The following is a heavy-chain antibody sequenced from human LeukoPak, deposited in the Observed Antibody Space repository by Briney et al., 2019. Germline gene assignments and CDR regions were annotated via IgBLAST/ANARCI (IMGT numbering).Heavy chain of an antibody. Sequence: GASVKVSCKASGYTFTGYYMHWVRQAPGQGLEWMGWINPSSGGTNYAQKFQGRVTMTRDTSISTAYMELSRLRSDDTAVYYCARDARGNSDFDYWGQGTLVTVSS. CDR1: GYTFTGYY. J-gene: IGHJ4*02. CDR3: ARDARGNSDFDY. V-gene: IGHV1-2*02. D-gene: IGHD4-23*01. CDR2: INPSSGGT.